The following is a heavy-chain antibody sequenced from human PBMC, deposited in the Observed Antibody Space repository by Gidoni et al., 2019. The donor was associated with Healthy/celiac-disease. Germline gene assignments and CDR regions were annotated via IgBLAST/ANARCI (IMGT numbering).Heavy chain of an antibody. J-gene: IGHJ2*01. CDR2: IWYDGSNK. V-gene: IGHV3-33*01. D-gene: IGHD3-22*01. CDR3: ARPYDSSGYPPWYFDL. Sequence: QVQLVESGGGVVQPGRSLRLSCAASGFTFSSYGMHWVRQAPGKGLEWVAVIWYDGSNKYYADSVKGRFTISRDNSKNTLYLQMNSLRAEDTAVYYCARPYDSSGYPPWYFDLWGRGTLVTVSS. CDR1: GFTFSSYG.